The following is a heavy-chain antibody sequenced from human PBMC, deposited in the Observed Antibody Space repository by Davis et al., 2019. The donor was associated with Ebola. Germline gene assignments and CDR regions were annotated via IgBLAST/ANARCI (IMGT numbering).Heavy chain of an antibody. D-gene: IGHD6-19*01. J-gene: IGHJ3*02. CDR3: AKAFKEQWLVIDDAFDI. Sequence: SLKISCAASGFTFDDYAMHWVRQAPGKGLEWVSGISWNSGSIGYADSVKGRFTISRDNAKNSLYLQMNSLRAEDMALYYCAKAFKEQWLVIDDAFDIWGQGTMVTVSS. CDR2: ISWNSGSI. CDR1: GFTFDDYA. V-gene: IGHV3-9*03.